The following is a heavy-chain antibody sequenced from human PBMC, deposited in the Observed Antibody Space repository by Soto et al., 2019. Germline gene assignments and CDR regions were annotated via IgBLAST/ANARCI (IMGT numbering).Heavy chain of an antibody. CDR1: GGSFSGYY. J-gene: IGHJ5*02. Sequence: SETLSLTCAVYGGSFSGYYWSWIRQPPGKGLEWIGEINHSGSTNYNPSLKSRVTISLDTSKNQFSLKLSSVTAVDTAVYYCARGRLELLWFGESQRWFDPWGQGTLVTVSS. D-gene: IGHD3-10*01. V-gene: IGHV4-34*01. CDR3: ARGRLELLWFGESQRWFDP. CDR2: INHSGST.